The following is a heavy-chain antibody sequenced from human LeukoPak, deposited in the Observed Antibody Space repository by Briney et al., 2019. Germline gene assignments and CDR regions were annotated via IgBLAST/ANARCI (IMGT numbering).Heavy chain of an antibody. CDR3: ARARYCSGGSCYWTPYYYYGMDV. CDR1: GGTFSSYA. J-gene: IGHJ6*04. CDR2: IIPIFGTA. D-gene: IGHD2-15*01. V-gene: IGHV1-69*06. Sequence: SVKVSCKASGGTFSSYAISWARQAPGQGLEWMGGIIPIFGTANYAQKFQGRVTITADKSTSTAYMELSSLRSEDTAVYYCARARYCSGGSCYWTPYYYYGMDVWGKGTTVTVSS.